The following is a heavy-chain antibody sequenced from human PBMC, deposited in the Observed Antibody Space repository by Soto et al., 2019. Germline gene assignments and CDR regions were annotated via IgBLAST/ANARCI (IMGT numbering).Heavy chain of an antibody. CDR1: GYTFTSYA. J-gene: IGHJ4*02. Sequence: ASVKVSCKGSGYTFTSYAIHWVRQAPGQRLEWMGWINGGDGDTKSSQNFQGRVTISRDASASTAYMDLNSLTSEDTAVFYCVRTLGGTNKLDYWGQGTLVTVSS. CDR2: INGGDGDT. V-gene: IGHV1-3*01. D-gene: IGHD1-7*01. CDR3: VRTLGGTNKLDY.